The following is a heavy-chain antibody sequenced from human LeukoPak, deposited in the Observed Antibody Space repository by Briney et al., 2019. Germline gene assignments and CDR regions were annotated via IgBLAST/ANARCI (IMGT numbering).Heavy chain of an antibody. CDR3: ARHGSEWLRSYFDY. J-gene: IGHJ4*02. CDR1: GFTFSYYA. CDR2: ISYDGSNK. Sequence: PGGSLRLSCAASGFTFSYYAMHWVRQAPGKGLEWVAVISYDGSNKYYADSVKGQVTISRDNSKSTLYLQMDSLRAGDTAVYYCARHGSEWLRSYFDYWGQGTLVTVSS. D-gene: IGHD5-12*01. V-gene: IGHV3-30-3*01.